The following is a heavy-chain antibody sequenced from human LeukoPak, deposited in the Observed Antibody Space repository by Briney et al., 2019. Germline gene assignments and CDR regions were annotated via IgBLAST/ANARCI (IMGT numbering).Heavy chain of an antibody. D-gene: IGHD3-10*01. CDR3: ARKGDPSGLGY. V-gene: IGHV3-69-1*02. CDR1: GFTVDTKT. Sequence: GGSLRLSCAASGFTVDTKTIYWVRQTPEKGLEWLSAITISGTTYYADSVKGRFTISRDNAKNSLYLQVNSLRDEDTALYYCARKGDPSGLGYWGQGTLVTVSS. J-gene: IGHJ4*02. CDR2: ITISGTT.